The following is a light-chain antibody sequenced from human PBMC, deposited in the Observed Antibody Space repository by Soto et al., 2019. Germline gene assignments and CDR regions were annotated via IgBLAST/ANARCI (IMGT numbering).Light chain of an antibody. CDR3: QQFYSDSLT. J-gene: IGKJ4*01. CDR2: DAS. Sequence: AIQLTQSPSSLSASVGDRVTVTCRASQGISSALAWYQQEPGKAPKLLIYDASSLQSGVPSRFSGSGSGTDFTLSISSLQPEDPATYYCQQFYSDSLTFGGGTKVEIK. V-gene: IGKV1-13*02. CDR1: QGISSA.